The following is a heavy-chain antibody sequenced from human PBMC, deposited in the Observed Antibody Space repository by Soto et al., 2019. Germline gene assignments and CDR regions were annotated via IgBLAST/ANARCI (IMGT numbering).Heavy chain of an antibody. Sequence: EVQLVESGGGLVQPGGSLRLSCAASGFTLSDHYMDWVRQAPGKGLEWLGRTRNKANNYITEYATSVKGRFTISRDDSKNSVYLQLNSLKSEDTAVYYCGRWISGSPDCWGQGTLVTVSS. CDR3: GRWISGSPDC. CDR1: GFTLSDHY. CDR2: TRNKANNYIT. D-gene: IGHD1-26*01. J-gene: IGHJ4*02. V-gene: IGHV3-72*01.